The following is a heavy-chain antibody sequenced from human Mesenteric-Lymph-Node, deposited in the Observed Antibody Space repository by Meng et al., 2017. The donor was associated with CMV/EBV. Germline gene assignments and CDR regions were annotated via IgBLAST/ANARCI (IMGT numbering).Heavy chain of an antibody. CDR2: ISGSGGST. CDR3: AKRSWVVVVPAAIPDAFDI. V-gene: IGHV3-23*01. Sequence: GESLRTSCGACGLTFSSYAMSWVRQAPGKGLEWVSAISGSGGSTYYADSVKGRFTISRDNSKNTLYLQMNSLRAEDTAVYYCAKRSWVVVVPAAIPDAFDIWGQGTMVTVSS. D-gene: IGHD2-2*01. CDR1: GLTFSSYA. J-gene: IGHJ3*02.